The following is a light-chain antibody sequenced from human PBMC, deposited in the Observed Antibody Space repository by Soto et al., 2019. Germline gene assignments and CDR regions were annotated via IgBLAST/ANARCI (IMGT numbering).Light chain of an antibody. CDR1: QRVSNSY. CDR3: QQRSNWPPYT. CDR2: DAS. Sequence: EIVLTQSPGTLSLSPGERVTLYCKASQRVSNSYLAWYQQRPGQAPRLLIYDASNRATGIPARFSGSGSGTDFTLTISSLEPEDFAVYYCQQRSNWPPYTFGQGTKVDIK. V-gene: IGKV3-11*01. J-gene: IGKJ2*01.